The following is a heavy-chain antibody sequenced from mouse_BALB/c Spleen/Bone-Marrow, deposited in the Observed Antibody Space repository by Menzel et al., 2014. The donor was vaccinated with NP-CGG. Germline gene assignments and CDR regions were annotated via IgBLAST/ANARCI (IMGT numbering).Heavy chain of an antibody. J-gene: IGHJ3*01. Sequence: EVQLVESGGGLVQPKGSLKLSCAASGFTFNTYAMSWVRQAPGKGLEWVARIRSKSNNYATYYADSVKDRFTISRDDSQSMLFLQMNNLKTEDTAIYCCGIYDGYYWFPYWGQGTLVTVSA. CDR3: GIYDGYYWFPY. D-gene: IGHD2-3*01. CDR2: IRSKSNNYAT. V-gene: IGHV10-1*02. CDR1: GFTFNTYA.